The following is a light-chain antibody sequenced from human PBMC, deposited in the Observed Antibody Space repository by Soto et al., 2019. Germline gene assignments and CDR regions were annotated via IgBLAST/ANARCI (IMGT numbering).Light chain of an antibody. CDR2: EVS. CDR3: SSYTISITV. V-gene: IGLV2-14*01. CDR1: SSDVGSYNY. Sequence: QSALTQPASVSGSPGQSITISCTGTSSDVGSYNYVSWYQQHPGKAPKLMIYEVSNRPSGVSNRFSGSKSGNTASLTISGLQAEDEADYYCSSYTISITVFGTGTKVT. J-gene: IGLJ1*01.